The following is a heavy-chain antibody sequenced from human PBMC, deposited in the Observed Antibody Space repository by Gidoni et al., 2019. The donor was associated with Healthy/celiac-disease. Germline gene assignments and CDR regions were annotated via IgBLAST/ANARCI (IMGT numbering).Heavy chain of an antibody. D-gene: IGHD2-2*01. J-gene: IGHJ4*02. V-gene: IGHV3-23*01. Sequence: EVQLLASGGGLVPPGGSLRLSCAASGFTFSSYAMSWVRQAPGKGLGWGSDISGSGGSTYYADSVKGRFTISRDNSKNTLYLQMNSLRAEDTAVYYCAKTTKRYCSSTSCYCGSDYWGQGTLVTVSS. CDR1: GFTFSSYA. CDR3: AKTTKRYCSSTSCYCGSDY. CDR2: ISGSGGST.